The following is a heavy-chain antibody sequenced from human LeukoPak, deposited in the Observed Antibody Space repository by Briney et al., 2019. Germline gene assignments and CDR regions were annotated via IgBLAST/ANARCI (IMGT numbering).Heavy chain of an antibody. J-gene: IGHJ4*02. CDR3: ARDYMVASGIAAGGGYFDY. Sequence: PGGSLRLSCAASGFTFSSYSMNWVRQAPGKGLEWVSSISSSSSYIYYADSVKGRFTISRDNAKNSLYLQMNSLRAEDTAVYYCARDYMVASGIAAGGGYFDYWGQGTLVTVSS. V-gene: IGHV3-21*01. CDR1: GFTFSSYS. CDR2: ISSSSSYI. D-gene: IGHD6-13*01.